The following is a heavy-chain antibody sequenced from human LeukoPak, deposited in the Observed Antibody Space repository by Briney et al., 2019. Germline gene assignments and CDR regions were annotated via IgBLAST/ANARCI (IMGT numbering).Heavy chain of an antibody. CDR3: ARSRSGSEGGGIAVAGNFDY. CDR1: GGSISSYY. J-gene: IGHJ4*02. V-gene: IGHV4-59*01. CDR2: IYYSGST. Sequence: SETLSLTCTVSGGSISSYYWSWIRQPPGKGLEWIGYIYYSGSTNYNPSLKSRVTISVDTSKNQFSLKLSSVTAADTAVYYCARSRSGSEGGGIAVAGNFDYWGQGTLVTVSS. D-gene: IGHD6-19*01.